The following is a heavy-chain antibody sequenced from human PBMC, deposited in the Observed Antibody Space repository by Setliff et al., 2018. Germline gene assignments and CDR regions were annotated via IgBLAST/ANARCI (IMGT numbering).Heavy chain of an antibody. D-gene: IGHD6-6*01. CDR2: ISSSGSTI. Sequence: GGSLRLSCAASGFTFSSYEMNWVRQAPGKGLEWVSYISSSGSTIYYAVSVKGRFTISRDNAENSLYLQMNSLRAEDTAIYYSARGSSSSGVDYWGQGTLVTVSS. CDR1: GFTFSSYE. J-gene: IGHJ4*02. CDR3: ARGSSSSGVDY. V-gene: IGHV3-48*03.